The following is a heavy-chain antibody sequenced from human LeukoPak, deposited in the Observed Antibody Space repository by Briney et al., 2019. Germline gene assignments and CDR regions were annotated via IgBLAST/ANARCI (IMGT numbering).Heavy chain of an antibody. D-gene: IGHD3-10*01. CDR1: GFTFSTYA. J-gene: IGHJ4*02. V-gene: IGHV3-64*01. CDR3: ARAFGGENFDY. Sequence: GGSLRLSCAASGFTFSTYAMHWVRQAPGKGLEYVSAISSNGGSTFYANSVKGRFTISRDNSKNTLYLQMGSLRAEDMAVYYCARAFGGENFDYWGQGTLVTDSS. CDR2: ISSNGGST.